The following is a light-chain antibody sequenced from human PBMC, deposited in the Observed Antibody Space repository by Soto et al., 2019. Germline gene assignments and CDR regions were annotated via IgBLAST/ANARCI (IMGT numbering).Light chain of an antibody. CDR1: QNIRNY. Sequence: DIQMTQSPSSLSASVGVRVTITCRASQNIRNYLNWYQQKPGDAPKLLIYAASTLQGAVPSRFSGSGSGTDFNLTISSLQPEDFATYHCQQGHSTPYTFGQGTRLEI. V-gene: IGKV1-39*01. J-gene: IGKJ2*01. CDR2: AAS. CDR3: QQGHSTPYT.